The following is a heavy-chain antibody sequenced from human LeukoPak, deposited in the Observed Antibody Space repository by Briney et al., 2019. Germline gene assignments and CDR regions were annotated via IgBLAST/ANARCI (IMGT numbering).Heavy chain of an antibody. V-gene: IGHV4-59*12. J-gene: IGHJ6*02. CDR3: ARGVGSSWYPFYYYYGMDV. CDR1: GGSISDYY. D-gene: IGHD6-13*01. CDR2: IHSSGST. Sequence: SETLSLTCTVSGGSISDYYWTWIRQPPGNGLEWIAYIHSSGSTNYNPSLKSRVIISIDTSRSQLSLKLSSVTAADTAVYYCARGVGSSWYPFYYYYGMDVWGQGTTVTVSS.